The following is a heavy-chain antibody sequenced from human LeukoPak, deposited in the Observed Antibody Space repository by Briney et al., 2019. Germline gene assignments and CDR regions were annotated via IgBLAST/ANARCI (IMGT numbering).Heavy chain of an antibody. V-gene: IGHV3-72*01. CDR3: VRGLVPYYGVDV. D-gene: IGHD3-16*01. CDR1: GFTFSDHY. CDR2: IRNKVNTYTT. Sequence: PGGSLRLSCAASGFTFSDHYMDWVRQAPGKGLEWVGRIRNKVNTYTTQYAASVQGRFTISRDDSENSLYLQMNSLRTDDTARYYCVRGLVPYYGVDVWGQGTTVSVFS. J-gene: IGHJ6*02.